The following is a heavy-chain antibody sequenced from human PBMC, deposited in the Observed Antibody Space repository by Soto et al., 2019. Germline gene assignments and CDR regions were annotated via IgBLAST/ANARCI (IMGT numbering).Heavy chain of an antibody. Sequence: GASVKVSCKASGYSFTTSGIHWVRQAPGQGLEWMGWINPYNGDTYLLQRLQGRVTMTTETSTSTAYMELRNLRSDDTAMYYCARGAYGLYFDYWGQGALVTVSS. J-gene: IGHJ4*02. CDR1: GYSFTTSG. CDR3: ARGAYGLYFDY. V-gene: IGHV1-18*01. D-gene: IGHD3-10*01. CDR2: INPYNGDT.